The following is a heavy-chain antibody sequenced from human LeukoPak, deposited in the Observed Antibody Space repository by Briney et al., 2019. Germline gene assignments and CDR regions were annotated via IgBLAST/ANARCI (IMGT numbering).Heavy chain of an antibody. D-gene: IGHD3-3*01. V-gene: IGHV1-18*01. CDR2: ISAYNGNT. J-gene: IGHJ5*02. CDR3: ARDPAVWGFLEWLLPSDP. Sequence: ASVKVSCKASGYTFTSYGISWVRQAPGQGLEWMGWISAYNGNTNYAQKLQGRVTITTDTSTSTAYMELRSLRSDDTAVYYCARDPAVWGFLEWLLPSDPWGQGTLVTVSS. CDR1: GYTFTSYG.